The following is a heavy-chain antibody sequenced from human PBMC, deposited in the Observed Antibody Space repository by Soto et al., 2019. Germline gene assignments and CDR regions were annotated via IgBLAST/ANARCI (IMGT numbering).Heavy chain of an antibody. CDR3: ARSSVTTVSHDAFDI. CDR1: GYXFTSSG. J-gene: IGHJ3*02. V-gene: IGHV1-18*01. CDR2: ISAYNGNT. D-gene: IGHD4-17*01. Sequence: VKVSSKASGYXFTSSGISWARQAPGQGLEWMGWISAYNGNTNYAQKLQGRVTMPTDTSTSTAYMELRSLRSDDTAVYYCARSSVTTVSHDAFDIWGQRTMVTFSS.